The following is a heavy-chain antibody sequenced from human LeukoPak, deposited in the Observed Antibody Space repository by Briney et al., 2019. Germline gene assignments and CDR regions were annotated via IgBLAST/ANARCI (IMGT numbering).Heavy chain of an antibody. V-gene: IGHV1-18*01. D-gene: IGHD2-2*02. J-gene: IGHJ5*02. CDR2: ISAYNGNT. CDR1: GYTFTSYG. CDR3: ARVDIVVVPAAILMGWFNP. Sequence: ASVKVSCKASGYTFTSYGISWVRQAPGQGLEWMGWISAYNGNTNYAQKLQGRVTMTTDTSMSTAYMELRSLRSDDTAVYYCARVDIVVVPAAILMGWFNPWGQGTLVTVSS.